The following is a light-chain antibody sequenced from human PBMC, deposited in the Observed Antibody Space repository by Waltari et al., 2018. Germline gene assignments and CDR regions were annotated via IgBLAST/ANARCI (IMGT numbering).Light chain of an antibody. CDR2: AAS. V-gene: IGKV1-9*01. J-gene: IGKJ4*01. Sequence: DIQLTQSPSFLSVSVGDRVTITCRASQGISSSLAWYQQKPGKAPQLLVYAASSLQSGVPSRFSGSGSGTEFTLTISSLQPEDFASYYCQQLSTYPLTIGGGTKVEIK. CDR3: QQLSTYPLT. CDR1: QGISSS.